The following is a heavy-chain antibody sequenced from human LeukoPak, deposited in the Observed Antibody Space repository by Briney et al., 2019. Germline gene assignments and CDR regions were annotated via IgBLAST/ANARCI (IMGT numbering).Heavy chain of an antibody. J-gene: IGHJ5*02. D-gene: IGHD3-16*01. CDR2: IHHNGFI. Sequence: PAETLSLTCTVFGDSITYYYWNWMRQSPAKGLEWSGYIHHNGFINYNLSLKSRVTISLDRSRNQFSLQMTSVPAADTAVYYCARRGTQRQGWTWLDPWGQGILVTVSS. V-gene: IGHV4-59*08. CDR1: GDSITYYY. CDR3: ARRGTQRQGWTWLDP.